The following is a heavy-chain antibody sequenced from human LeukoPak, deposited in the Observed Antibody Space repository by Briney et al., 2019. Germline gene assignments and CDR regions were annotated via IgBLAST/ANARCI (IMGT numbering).Heavy chain of an antibody. V-gene: IGHV3-53*01. CDR3: ATLAKDDL. CDR1: GFTVSSNY. CDR2: IYSGGST. J-gene: IGHJ4*02. D-gene: IGHD5-12*01. Sequence: GGSLRLSCGASGFTVSSNYMSWVRQAPGKGLEWVSVIYSGGSTYYADSVKGRFTISRDNSKNTLYLQMSSLRAEDTAVYYCATLAKDDLWGQGTLVTVSS.